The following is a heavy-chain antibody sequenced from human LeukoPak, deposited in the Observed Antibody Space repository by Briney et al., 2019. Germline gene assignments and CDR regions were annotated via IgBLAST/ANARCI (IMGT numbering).Heavy chain of an antibody. V-gene: IGHV1-2*02. J-gene: IGHJ3*02. CDR1: GYTFTGYY. Sequence: GASVKVSCKASGYTFTGYYMHWVRQAPGQGLEWMGWINPNSGGTNYAQKFQGRVTMTRDTSISTAYMELSRLRSDDTAVYYCARGTETTEGYSSSWYDAPDGAFDIWGQGTMVTVSS. D-gene: IGHD6-13*01. CDR3: ARGTETTEGYSSSWYDAPDGAFDI. CDR2: INPNSGGT.